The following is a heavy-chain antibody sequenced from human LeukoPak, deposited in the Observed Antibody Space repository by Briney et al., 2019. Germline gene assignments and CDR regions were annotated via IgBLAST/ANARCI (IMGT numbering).Heavy chain of an antibody. CDR1: GFTFNNYA. D-gene: IGHD3-10*01. V-gene: IGHV3-30-3*01. Sequence: GGSLRLSCAASGFTFNNYAMHWVRQAPGEGLEWVAIIAYDGSNKYYADSVKGRFTISRDNSKNTLYLQMNSLRAEDTAVYSCATGDSTLVWGAGWSWGQGTLVTVSS. CDR2: IAYDGSNK. J-gene: IGHJ5*02. CDR3: ATGDSTLVWGAGWS.